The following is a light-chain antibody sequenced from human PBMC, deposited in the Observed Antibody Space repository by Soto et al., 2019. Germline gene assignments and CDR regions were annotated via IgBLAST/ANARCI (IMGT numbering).Light chain of an antibody. Sequence: EVVLTQSPATMSLYPGEGATLSCRASQSVSTYLGWYQQKPGQAPRLLIFEASKRATGIPDRIIGSGSGTDFTLTISSLEPEDFAVYYCQQRYRWPRTFGQGTKVEMK. V-gene: IGKV3-11*01. CDR3: QQRYRWPRT. CDR1: QSVSTY. J-gene: IGKJ1*01. CDR2: EAS.